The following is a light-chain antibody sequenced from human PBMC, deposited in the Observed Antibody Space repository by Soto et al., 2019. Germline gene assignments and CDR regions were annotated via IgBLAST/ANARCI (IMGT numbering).Light chain of an antibody. CDR1: QSISLF. CDR2: AAS. CDR3: QQSYSTPLT. Sequence: DIQMTQSPSSLSAPVGDRVTITCRASQSISLFLNWYQQKPGKAPKLVIYAASTLQSGVPSTFSGRGSGTEFTLTINSLQPEDSATYYCQQSYSTPLTFGGGTK. J-gene: IGKJ4*01. V-gene: IGKV1-39*01.